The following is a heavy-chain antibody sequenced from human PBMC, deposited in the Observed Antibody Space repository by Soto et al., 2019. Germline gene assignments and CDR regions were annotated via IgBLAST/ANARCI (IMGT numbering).Heavy chain of an antibody. CDR2: ISSSSSYI. CDR1: GFTFSSYS. D-gene: IGHD5-12*01. CDR3: ARRYSGYEEPYYFDY. Sequence: EVQLVESGGGLVKPGGSLRLSCAASGFTFSSYSMNWVRQAPGKGLEWVSSISSSSSYIYYADSVKGRFTISRDNAKNSLYLQMNSLRAEDTAVYYCARRYSGYEEPYYFDYWGQGTLVTVSS. V-gene: IGHV3-21*01. J-gene: IGHJ4*02.